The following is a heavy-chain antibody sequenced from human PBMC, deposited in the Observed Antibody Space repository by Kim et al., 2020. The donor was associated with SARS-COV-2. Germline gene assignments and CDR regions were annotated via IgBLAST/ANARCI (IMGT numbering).Heavy chain of an antibody. J-gene: IGHJ4*02. CDR3: VKGGWLDY. CDR1: GFNFSTFD. V-gene: IGHV3-23*01. D-gene: IGHD1-26*01. Sequence: GGSLRLSCVASGFNFSTFDMSWVRQAPGKGLEWVSVMKGTDDNTYYAESVKGRFTVSRDSARNMLYLQMNSLRADDTAVYYCVKGGWLDYWGPGTLVTVSS. CDR2: MKGTDDNT.